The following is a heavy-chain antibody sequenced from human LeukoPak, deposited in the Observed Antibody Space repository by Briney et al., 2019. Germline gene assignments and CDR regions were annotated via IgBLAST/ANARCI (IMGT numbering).Heavy chain of an antibody. D-gene: IGHD1-20*01. J-gene: IGHJ3*02. Sequence: PGGSLRLSCAASGFTFSSYAMSWVRQAPGKGLEYVSAISSNGGSTYYADSVKGRFTISRDNSKNTLYLQMSSLRAEDTAVYYCVTDGNWNDDAFDIWGQGTMVTVSS. CDR3: VTDGNWNDDAFDI. CDR1: GFTFSSYA. V-gene: IGHV3-64D*06. CDR2: ISSNGGST.